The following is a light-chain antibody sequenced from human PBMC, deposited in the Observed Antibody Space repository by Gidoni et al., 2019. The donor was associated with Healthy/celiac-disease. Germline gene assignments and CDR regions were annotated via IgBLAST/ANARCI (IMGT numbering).Light chain of an antibody. CDR2: DAS. Sequence: EIVLTQSPATLSLSPGERATLSCRASQSVSSYLALYQQKPGQAPRLLIYDASNRATGIPARFSGSGSGTDFTLTISSLAPEDFAVYYCQQRSNWLYTFXQXTKLEIK. CDR3: QQRSNWLYT. J-gene: IGKJ2*01. CDR1: QSVSSY. V-gene: IGKV3-11*01.